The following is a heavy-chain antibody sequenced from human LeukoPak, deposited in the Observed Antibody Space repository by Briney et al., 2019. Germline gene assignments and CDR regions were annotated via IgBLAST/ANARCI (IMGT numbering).Heavy chain of an antibody. Sequence: ASVKVSCKASGYTFTGYYMHWVRQAPGQGLEWMGWINTNTGNPTYAQGFTGRSVFSLDTSVSTAYLQISSLKAEDTAVYYCARGVGSWTLRFLEWASPSQYYFDYWGQGTLVTVSS. CDR3: ARGVGSWTLRFLEWASPSQYYFDY. J-gene: IGHJ4*02. V-gene: IGHV7-4-1*02. CDR2: INTNTGNP. CDR1: GYTFTGYY. D-gene: IGHD3-3*01.